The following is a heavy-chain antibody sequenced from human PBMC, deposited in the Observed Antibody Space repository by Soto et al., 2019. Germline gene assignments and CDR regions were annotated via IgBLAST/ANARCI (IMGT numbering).Heavy chain of an antibody. CDR3: VRERDFGSENYYNWAYNYFDP. CDR2: ISYDGNNK. D-gene: IGHD3-10*01. CDR1: GFTFSSFT. J-gene: IGHJ5*02. Sequence: QVQLVESGEGVVQPGTSLTLSCAASGFTFSSFTMHWVRQAPGKGLEWVAVISYDGNNKKYADSVRGRFTISRDNSKSTLFLQMNSLKTEDTAVYYCVRERDFGSENYYNWAYNYFDPWGQGTLVTVSS. V-gene: IGHV3-30-3*01.